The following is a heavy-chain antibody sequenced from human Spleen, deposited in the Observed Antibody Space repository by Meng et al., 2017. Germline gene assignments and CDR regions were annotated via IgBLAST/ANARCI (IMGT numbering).Heavy chain of an antibody. Sequence: QQHLLQPGQGLGKPAQTRSPTCPISGDSVTSSTAGCSWLRQSPSRGLEWLGMTYLRSKWYYDYAVSVRGRIAVNPDTSKNQFSLHLDSVSPDDTAVYFCARSFSYGPFDFWGQGTLVTVS. CDR3: ARSFSYGPFDF. CDR2: TYLRSKWYY. V-gene: IGHV6-1*01. CDR1: GDSVTSSTAG. J-gene: IGHJ4*02. D-gene: IGHD5-18*01.